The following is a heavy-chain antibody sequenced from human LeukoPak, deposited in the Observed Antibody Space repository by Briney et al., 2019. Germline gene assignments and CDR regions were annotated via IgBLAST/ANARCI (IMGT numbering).Heavy chain of an antibody. CDR3: TSGKWDIVVVSAGSNWFDT. CDR1: GLTFYSHW. D-gene: IGHD2-2*01. CDR2: INTEGTTT. V-gene: IGHV3-74*03. Sequence: GGSLRLSCAASGLTFYSHWMPWVRQGPGKGLGWVSGINTEGTTTTYADSVKGRFTISRDNAKNTLYLQMNSLRAEDTAVYYCTSGKWDIVVVSAGSNWFDTWGQGTLVTVSS. J-gene: IGHJ5*02.